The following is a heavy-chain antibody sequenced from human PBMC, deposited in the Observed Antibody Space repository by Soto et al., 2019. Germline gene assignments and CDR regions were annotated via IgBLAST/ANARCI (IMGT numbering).Heavy chain of an antibody. CDR2: IIPIFGTA. Sequence: GASVRVSCKASGGTFSSYAISWVRQAPGQGLEWMGGIIPIFGTANYAKKFQGRVTITADESTSTAYMELSSLRSEDTAVYYCARGINYYDSSGWNAWFDPWGQGTLVTVSS. V-gene: IGHV1-69*13. D-gene: IGHD3-22*01. J-gene: IGHJ5*02. CDR3: ARGINYYDSSGWNAWFDP. CDR1: GGTFSSYA.